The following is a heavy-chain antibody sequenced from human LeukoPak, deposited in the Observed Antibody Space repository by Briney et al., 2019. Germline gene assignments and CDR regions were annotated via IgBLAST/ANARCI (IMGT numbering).Heavy chain of an antibody. CDR1: GGSISSYY. D-gene: IGHD2-2*01. CDR3: ARDGKGYCSSTSCWGSAFDI. CDR2: IYYSGST. Sequence: ETLSLTCTVSGGSISSYYWSWNGQPPGQGLEWNGYIYYSGSTNYNPSLKKRVTKSVDTSKSQFSLRLSSVTGADTAVYYCARDGKGYCSSTSCWGSAFDIWGQGTMVTVSS. J-gene: IGHJ3*02. V-gene: IGHV4-59*01.